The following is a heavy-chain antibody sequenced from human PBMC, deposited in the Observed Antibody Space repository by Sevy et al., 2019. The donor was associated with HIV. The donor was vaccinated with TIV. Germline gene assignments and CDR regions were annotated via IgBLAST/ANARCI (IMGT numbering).Heavy chain of an antibody. Sequence: GGSLRLSCAASGFTFSDHYMEWVRQAPGKGLEWVGRTRNKADSYTTEYAASVKRRFTISRDDSKNSLYLQINSLKTEDTAVYYCATHAGLAAAGRVFDYWGQGSLVTGSS. V-gene: IGHV3-72*01. D-gene: IGHD6-13*01. CDR1: GFTFSDHY. CDR3: ATHAGLAAAGRVFDY. J-gene: IGHJ4*02. CDR2: TRNKADSYTT.